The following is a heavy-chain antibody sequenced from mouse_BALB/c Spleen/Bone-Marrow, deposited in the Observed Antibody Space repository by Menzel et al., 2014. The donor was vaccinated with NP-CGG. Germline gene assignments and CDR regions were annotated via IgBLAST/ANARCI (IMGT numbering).Heavy chain of an antibody. V-gene: IGHV14-3*02. CDR3: ARWKYYSIDY. CDR2: IDPANGST. CDR1: GFNFKDYC. Sequence: EVQVVESGAELVKPGASVKLSCTASGFNFKDYCMNWVKQRPGQGLEWIGRIDPANGSTNYNPKFEGKATITADTSSNTAYLQLSSLSSEDTAVYFCARWKYYSIDYWGQGTSVTVSS. J-gene: IGHJ4*01.